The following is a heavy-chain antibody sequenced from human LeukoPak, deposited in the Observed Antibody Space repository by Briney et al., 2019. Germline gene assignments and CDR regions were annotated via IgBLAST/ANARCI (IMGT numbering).Heavy chain of an antibody. J-gene: IGHJ4*02. CDR2: IYRSGAT. CDR1: GDSFSSNNY. CDR3: ARVRTAADY. V-gene: IGHV4-4*02. Sequence: PSETLSLTCTVSGDSFSSNNYWTWVRQPPGKGLEWIGEIYRSGATNYNPSLRGRVTVSLDKSKNQFSLRLNSVTAADTAVYYCARVRTAADYWGQGTLVTVSS. D-gene: IGHD1-14*01.